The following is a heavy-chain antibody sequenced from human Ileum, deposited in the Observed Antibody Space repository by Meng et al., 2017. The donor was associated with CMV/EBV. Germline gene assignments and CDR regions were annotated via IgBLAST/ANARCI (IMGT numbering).Heavy chain of an antibody. D-gene: IGHD3-22*01. Sequence: QVPRVESGGGVVQPGESLRVSCSASGFNFGIYGMHWVRQAPGKGLEWVAYIRYDGSKEYYADSVKGRFTISRDNSKNTLYLQMNSLRDEDTAVFYCAKKGGNYDYFDSWGQGTLVTVSS. CDR2: IRYDGSKE. J-gene: IGHJ4*02. CDR3: AKKGGNYDYFDS. CDR1: GFNFGIYG. V-gene: IGHV3-30*02.